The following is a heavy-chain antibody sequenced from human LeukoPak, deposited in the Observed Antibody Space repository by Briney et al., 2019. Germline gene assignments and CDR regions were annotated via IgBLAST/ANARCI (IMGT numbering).Heavy chain of an antibody. J-gene: IGHJ4*02. CDR2: IRYDGSNK. V-gene: IGHV3-30*02. CDR3: AKAVGATSFPSV. Sequence: GGSLRLSCAASGFTFSSYGMHWVRQAPGKGLEWVAFIRYDGSNKYYADSVKGRFTISRDNSKNTLYLQMNSLRAEDTAVYYCAKAVGATSFPSVWGQGTLVTVSS. CDR1: GFTFSSYG. D-gene: IGHD1-26*01.